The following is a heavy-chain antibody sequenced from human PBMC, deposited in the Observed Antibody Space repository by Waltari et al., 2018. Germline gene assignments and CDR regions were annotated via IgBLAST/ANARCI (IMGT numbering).Heavy chain of an antibody. CDR1: GYTFPDSY. Sequence: QVQLVQSGAEVKTPGASVKVSCQAVGYTFPDSYIHWVRQGPGQGLEWMGVVNPDSGGTNYAQNFQGRVTMTRCTSITTVDMELSSLKYEDTAIYYCAGGGGVTVPGFDFWGQGNLVTVSS. D-gene: IGHD6-19*01. CDR3: AGGGGVTVPGFDF. CDR2: VNPDSGGT. J-gene: IGHJ4*02. V-gene: IGHV1-2*02.